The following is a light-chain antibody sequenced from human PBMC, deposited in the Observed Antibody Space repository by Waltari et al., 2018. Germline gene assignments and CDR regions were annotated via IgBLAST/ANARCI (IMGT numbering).Light chain of an antibody. CDR3: TSYTSSPSWV. CDR1: SSDVGGYKY. CDR2: DVS. J-gene: IGLJ3*02. Sequence: QSALTQPASVSGSPGPSITISCTGTSSDVGGYKYVSWYQQQPGKAPKLMIYDVSKRPSGVSNRFSGSKSGNTASLTISGLQAEDEADYYCTSYTSSPSWVFGGGTKLTVL. V-gene: IGLV2-14*01.